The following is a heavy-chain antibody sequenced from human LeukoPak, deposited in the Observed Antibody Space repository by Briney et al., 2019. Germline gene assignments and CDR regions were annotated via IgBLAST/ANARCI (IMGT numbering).Heavy chain of an antibody. CDR1: GGSISSYY. V-gene: IGHV4-4*07. CDR3: ARRGRYGYYFDY. D-gene: IGHD5-18*01. Sequence: SETLSLTCTVSGGSISSYYWSWIWQPAGKGLEWIGRIYTSGSTNYNPSLKSRVTMSVDMSKNQFSLKLSSVTAADTAVYYCARRGRYGYYFDYWGQGTLVTVSS. J-gene: IGHJ4*02. CDR2: IYTSGST.